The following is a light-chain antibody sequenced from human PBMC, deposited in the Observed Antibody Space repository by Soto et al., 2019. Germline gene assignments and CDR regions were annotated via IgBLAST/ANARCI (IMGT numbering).Light chain of an antibody. J-gene: IGLJ3*02. V-gene: IGLV2-14*03. CDR3: SSYTTTNSWV. Sequence: QSALTQPASVSGSPGQSITISCTGTNSDVGAYNYVSWYQDHPGKAPKLIIFDVSNRPSGVSDRFSGSKSGNAASLTISGHQAEDEADYYCSSYTTTNSWVFGGGTKVTVL. CDR2: DVS. CDR1: NSDVGAYNY.